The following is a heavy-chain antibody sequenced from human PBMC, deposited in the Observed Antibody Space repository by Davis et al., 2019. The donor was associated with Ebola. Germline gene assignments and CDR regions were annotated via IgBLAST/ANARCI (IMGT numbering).Heavy chain of an antibody. D-gene: IGHD1-26*01. CDR3: ARGLIAGPIDY. Sequence: ASVTVSCKASGYTFTSHGISWARQAPGQALEWMGWISAYNGNTNYAQNLQGRVTMTTDTSTSTAYMELRSLRSDDTAVYYCARGLIAGPIDYWGQGTLVTVSS. J-gene: IGHJ4*02. CDR1: GYTFTSHG. V-gene: IGHV1-18*01. CDR2: ISAYNGNT.